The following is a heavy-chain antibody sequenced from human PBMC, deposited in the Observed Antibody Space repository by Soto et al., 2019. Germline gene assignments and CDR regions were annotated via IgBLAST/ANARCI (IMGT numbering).Heavy chain of an antibody. J-gene: IGHJ4*02. Sequence: PGGSLRLSCAASGFTVSSNYMSWVRQAPGKGLECVSCISSSSGNIYYADSVKGRFTISRDNAKNSLYLQMNSLRAEDTAVYYCARSPYYYDSSGYYGYWGQGTLVTVSS. V-gene: IGHV3-21*01. CDR3: ARSPYYYDSSGYYGY. CDR1: GFTVSSNY. D-gene: IGHD3-22*01. CDR2: ISSSSGNI.